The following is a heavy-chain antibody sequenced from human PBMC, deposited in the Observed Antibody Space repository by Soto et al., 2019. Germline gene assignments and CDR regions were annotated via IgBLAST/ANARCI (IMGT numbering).Heavy chain of an antibody. V-gene: IGHV3-33*08. CDR1: GFTFSSYA. CDR2: IWYDGSNK. D-gene: IGHD2-8*01. Sequence: GGSLRLSCAASGFTFSSYAMSWVRQAPGKGLEWVAVIWYDGSNKYYADSVKGRFTISRDNSKNTLYLQMNSLRAEDTAVYYCARDSMMVYAIALDYWGQGTLVTVSS. J-gene: IGHJ4*02. CDR3: ARDSMMVYAIALDY.